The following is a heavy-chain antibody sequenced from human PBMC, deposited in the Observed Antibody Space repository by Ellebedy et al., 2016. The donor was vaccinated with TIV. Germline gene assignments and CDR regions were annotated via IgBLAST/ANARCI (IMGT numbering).Heavy chain of an antibody. CDR3: ASPYSSSRRFYYYYGMDV. CDR1: GFLFSDYT. D-gene: IGHD6-13*01. V-gene: IGHV3-30*14. CDR2: TSDDETSK. J-gene: IGHJ6*02. Sequence: GESLKISCAASGFLFSDYTMHWVRQAPGKGLEWVAVTSDDETSKHYADSVKGRFTISRDNSKNTLYLQMNSLRAEDTAVYYCASPYSSSRRFYYYYGMDVWGQGTTVTVSS.